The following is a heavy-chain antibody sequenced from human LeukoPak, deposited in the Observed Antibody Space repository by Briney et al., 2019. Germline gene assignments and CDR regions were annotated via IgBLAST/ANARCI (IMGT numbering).Heavy chain of an antibody. Sequence: GGSLRLSCAASGFTFSSYSMNWVRQAPGKGLEWVSSISSSSSYLYYADSVKGRFTISRDNAKTSLYLQMNSLRAEDTAVYYCARGSGSYYPVDYWGQGTLVTVSS. D-gene: IGHD1-26*01. CDR1: GFTFSSYS. CDR2: ISSSSSYL. CDR3: ARGSGSYYPVDY. V-gene: IGHV3-21*01. J-gene: IGHJ4*02.